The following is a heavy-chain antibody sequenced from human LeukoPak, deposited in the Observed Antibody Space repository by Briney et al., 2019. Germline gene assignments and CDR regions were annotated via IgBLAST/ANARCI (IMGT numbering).Heavy chain of an antibody. Sequence: SETLSLTCTVSGGSISSSSYYWGWIRQPPGKGLEWIGSIYYSGSTYCNPSLKSRVTISVDTSKNQFSLKLSSVTAADTAVYYCHFKYCSSSTCFYYFDYWGQGTLVTVSS. CDR1: GGSISSSSYY. V-gene: IGHV4-39*07. D-gene: IGHD2-2*01. CDR3: HFKYCSSSTCFYYFDY. CDR2: IYYSGST. J-gene: IGHJ4*02.